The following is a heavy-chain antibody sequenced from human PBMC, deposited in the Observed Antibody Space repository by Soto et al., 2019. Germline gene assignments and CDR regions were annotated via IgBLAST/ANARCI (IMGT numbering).Heavy chain of an antibody. CDR3: AIGGGQIYYSGMDV. D-gene: IGHD3-3*01. CDR2: ICGTGDTT. CDR1: GFFFSDYY. V-gene: IGHV3-11*01. J-gene: IGHJ6*02. Sequence: PGGSLRLSCEASGFFFSDYYMSWIRQAPGKGLETLCYICGTGDTTSYADSVKGRFTISRDNAKNSLFLHLNSLSAGDTAVYYCAIGGGQIYYSGMDVWGQGTTVTVSS.